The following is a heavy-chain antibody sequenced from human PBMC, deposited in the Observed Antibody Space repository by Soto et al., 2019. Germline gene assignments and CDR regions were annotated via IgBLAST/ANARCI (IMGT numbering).Heavy chain of an antibody. CDR1: GFTFSSYG. Sequence: LRLSCAASGFTFSSYGMHWVRQAPGKGLEWVAVISYDGSNKYYADSVKGRFTISRDNSKNTLYLQMNSLRAEDTAVYYCAKDVAVAKPYYYGMDVWGQGTTVTVSS. V-gene: IGHV3-30*18. CDR3: AKDVAVAKPYYYGMDV. D-gene: IGHD2-15*01. J-gene: IGHJ6*02. CDR2: ISYDGSNK.